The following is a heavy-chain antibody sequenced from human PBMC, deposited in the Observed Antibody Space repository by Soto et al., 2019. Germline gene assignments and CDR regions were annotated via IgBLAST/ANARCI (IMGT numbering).Heavy chain of an antibody. D-gene: IGHD3-22*01. Sequence: SVKVSCKASGFTFTSSAVQWVRQARGQRLEWIGWIVVGSGNTNYAQKFQERVTITRDMSTSTAYMELSSLRSEDTAVYYCAAGFSSGYYPDGFDYWGQGTLVTVSS. CDR2: IVVGSGNT. CDR1: GFTFTSSA. V-gene: IGHV1-58*01. CDR3: AAGFSSGYYPDGFDY. J-gene: IGHJ4*02.